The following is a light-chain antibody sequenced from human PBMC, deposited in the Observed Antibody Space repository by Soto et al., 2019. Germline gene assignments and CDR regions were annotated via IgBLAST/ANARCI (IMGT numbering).Light chain of an antibody. CDR3: QQYVSSPWA. V-gene: IGKV3-20*01. CDR1: QSVSSSF. CDR2: GAS. Sequence: EIVLAQSPGTLSLSPGESATLSCRASQSVSSSFLAWYQQKAGQAPRLLIYGASRRATGIPDRFSGSGCGTDFPITSRRLETEDFAVYYCQQYVSSPWAFGQGTKVEI. J-gene: IGKJ1*01.